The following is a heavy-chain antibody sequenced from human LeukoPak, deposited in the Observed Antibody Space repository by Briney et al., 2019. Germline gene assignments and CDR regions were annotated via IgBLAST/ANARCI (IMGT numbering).Heavy chain of an antibody. J-gene: IGHJ6*02. Sequence: ASVKVSCKASGYTFSSFGITWVRQAPGQGLEWMGWISPYNGNTNYAQNLQGRVTMTTDTSTSTAYMELRSLRFDDTAVYYCARAPTDSSGYYYVYYGMDVWGQGTTVTVSS. CDR2: ISPYNGNT. V-gene: IGHV1-18*01. CDR1: GYTFSSFG. CDR3: ARAPTDSSGYYYVYYGMDV. D-gene: IGHD3-22*01.